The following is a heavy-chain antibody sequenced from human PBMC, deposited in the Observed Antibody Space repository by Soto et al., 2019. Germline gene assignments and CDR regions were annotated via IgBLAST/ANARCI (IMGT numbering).Heavy chain of an antibody. CDR2: INPANGDT. J-gene: IGHJ4*02. CDR1: GYTFTTIF. V-gene: IGHV1-3*01. Sequence: ASVKVSCKTSGYTFTTIFLHWMRQAPGQRLEWMGWINPANGDTMYSQKFLGRLSNTRDTSATTAYMELTSPTSEDTAIYYCARGPSTGCFDSWGQGTLVTVSS. CDR3: ARGPSTGCFDS. D-gene: IGHD1-1*01.